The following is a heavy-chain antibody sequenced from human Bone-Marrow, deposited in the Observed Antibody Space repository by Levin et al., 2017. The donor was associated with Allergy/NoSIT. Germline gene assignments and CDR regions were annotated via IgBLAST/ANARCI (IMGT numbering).Heavy chain of an antibody. D-gene: IGHD3-3*01. V-gene: IGHV3-23*01. J-gene: IGHJ6*03. Sequence: GGSLRLSCAASGFTFSSYAMSWVRQAPGKGLEWVSAISGSGGSTYYADSVKGRFTISRDNSKNTLYLQRNSLRAEDTAVYYCAKVCRPGRVMFGVVIILYYYYYYMDVWGKGTTVTVSS. CDR3: AKVCRPGRVMFGVVIILYYYYYYMDV. CDR2: ISGSGGST. CDR1: GFTFSSYA.